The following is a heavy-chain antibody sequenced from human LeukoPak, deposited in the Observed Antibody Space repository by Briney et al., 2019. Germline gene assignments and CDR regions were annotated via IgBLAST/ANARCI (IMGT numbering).Heavy chain of an antibody. CDR2: IYTSGST. J-gene: IGHJ4*02. Sequence: SETLSLTCTVSGGSISSYYWSWIRQPAGKGLEWIGRIYTSGSTNYNPSLKSRVTMSVDTSKNQFSLKLSSVTAADTAVYYRATLGGYYGSGSYFYWGQGTLVTVSS. D-gene: IGHD3-10*01. CDR1: GGSISSYY. V-gene: IGHV4-4*07. CDR3: ATLGGYYGSGSYFY.